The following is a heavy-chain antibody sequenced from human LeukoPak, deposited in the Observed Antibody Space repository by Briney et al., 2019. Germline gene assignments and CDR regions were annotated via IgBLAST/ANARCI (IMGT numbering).Heavy chain of an antibody. V-gene: IGHV3-30*04. J-gene: IGHJ4*02. CDR3: ARDSVDIVATIWGSFDY. CDR2: ISYDGSNK. D-gene: IGHD5-12*01. Sequence: GGSLRLSCAASGFTFSSYAMHWVRQAPGKGLEWVAVISYDGSNKYYADSVKGRFTISRDNSKNTLYLQMNSLRAEDTAVYYRARDSVDIVATIWGSFDYWGQGTLVTVSS. CDR1: GFTFSSYA.